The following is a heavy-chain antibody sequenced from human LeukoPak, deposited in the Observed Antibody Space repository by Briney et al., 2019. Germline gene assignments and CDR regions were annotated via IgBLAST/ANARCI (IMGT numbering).Heavy chain of an antibody. J-gene: IGHJ6*02. Sequence: ASVKVSCKASGYTFTSSYDINWVRQAPGQGLEWLGWMNPYSGSTGYTQKFQGRVTMTKDTSISTAYTELSSLTSEDTAVYLCARENVNRGSSWGYDYFGMDVWGQGTAVTVSS. CDR1: GYTFTSSYD. D-gene: IGHD6-13*01. CDR2: MNPYSGST. V-gene: IGHV1-8*01. CDR3: ARENVNRGSSWGYDYFGMDV.